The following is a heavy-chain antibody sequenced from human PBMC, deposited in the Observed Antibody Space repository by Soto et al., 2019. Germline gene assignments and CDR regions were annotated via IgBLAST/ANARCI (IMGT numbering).Heavy chain of an antibody. V-gene: IGHV2-5*01. D-gene: IGHD6-13*01. CDR3: AHRIAAPGRTLDY. CDR1: GFSLSPDAVG. J-gene: IGHJ4*02. Sequence: KESGPTLVRPTQTLTLTCTVSGFSLSPDAVGVAWIRQPPGKALEWLALIYWNDEARYKSSLNNRLTITKDTSKNQVVLRMTDMAPLDTATYFCAHRIAAPGRTLDYWGQGILVTVSS. CDR2: IYWNDEA.